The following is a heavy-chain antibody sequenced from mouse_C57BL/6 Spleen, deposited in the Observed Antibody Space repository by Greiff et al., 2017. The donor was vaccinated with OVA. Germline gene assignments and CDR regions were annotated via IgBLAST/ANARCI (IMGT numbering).Heavy chain of an antibody. J-gene: IGHJ4*01. CDR2: IDPEDGET. V-gene: IGHV14-2*01. Sequence: DVQLQESGAELVKPGASVKLSCTASGFNIKDYYMHWVKQRTEQGLEWIGRIDPEDGETKYAPKFQGKATITADTSSNTAYLQLSSLTSEDTAVYYGAREGLYGSSYGRAMDYWGQGTSVTVSS. CDR3: AREGLYGSSYGRAMDY. D-gene: IGHD1-1*01. CDR1: GFNIKDYY.